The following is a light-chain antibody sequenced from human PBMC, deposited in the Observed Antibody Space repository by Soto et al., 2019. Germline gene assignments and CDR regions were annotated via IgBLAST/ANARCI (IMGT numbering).Light chain of an antibody. Sequence: EIVLTQSPGTLSFSVGGRVTLSCRASQSVSSYLAWYQQKPGQAPRLLIYDASNRATGIPARFSGSGSGTDFTLTISSLEPEDFAVYYCQQRSNWPTITFGQGTRLEI. V-gene: IGKV3-11*01. J-gene: IGKJ5*01. CDR2: DAS. CDR3: QQRSNWPTIT. CDR1: QSVSSY.